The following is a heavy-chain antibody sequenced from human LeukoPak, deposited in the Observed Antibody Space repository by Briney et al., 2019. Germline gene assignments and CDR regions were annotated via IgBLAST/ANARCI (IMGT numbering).Heavy chain of an antibody. CDR1: GFTFSSYA. V-gene: IGHV3-23*01. D-gene: IGHD3-10*01. J-gene: IGHJ4*02. CDR2: ISGSGGST. CDR3: AKDGDAYYYGSVSPYGSFDY. Sequence: GGSLRLSCAASGFTFSSYAMSWVRQAPGKGLEWVSAISGSGGSTYYADSVKGRFTISRDNSKNTLYLQMNSLRAEDTAVYYCAKDGDAYYYGSVSPYGSFDYWGQGTLVTVSS.